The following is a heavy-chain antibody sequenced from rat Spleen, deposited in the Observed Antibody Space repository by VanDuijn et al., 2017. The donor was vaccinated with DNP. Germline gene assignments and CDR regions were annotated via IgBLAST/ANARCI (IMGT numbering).Heavy chain of an antibody. CDR1: GFTFNNYW. V-gene: IGHV5-31*01. Sequence: EVQLVESGGDLVQPGRSLKLSCVASGFTFNNYWMTWIRQVPGKGLEWIVSVPSSVGSTYYPDSVKGRFIISRDNAKSTLYLQMNSLQTEDTAMYFCARLVGFGPAYWGQGTLVTVSS. J-gene: IGHJ3*01. D-gene: IGHD1-12*02. CDR3: ARLVGFGPAY. CDR2: VPSSVGST.